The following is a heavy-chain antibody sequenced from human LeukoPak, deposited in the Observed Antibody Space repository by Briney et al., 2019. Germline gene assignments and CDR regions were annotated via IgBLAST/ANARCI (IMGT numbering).Heavy chain of an antibody. CDR3: VRDLGGRSGH. Sequence: RGSLRLSCVVSGFTLSSDWMSWVRQAPGKGLVWVSRINEDGSTTNYADSVKGRFTISRDNAKNTLYLQMNSLRAEDTAVYYCVRDLGGRSGHWGQGTLVTVSS. D-gene: IGHD1-26*01. J-gene: IGHJ4*02. CDR2: INEDGSTT. CDR1: GFTLSSDW. V-gene: IGHV3-74*01.